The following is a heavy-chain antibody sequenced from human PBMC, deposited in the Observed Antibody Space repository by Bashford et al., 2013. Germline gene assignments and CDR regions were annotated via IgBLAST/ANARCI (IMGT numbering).Heavy chain of an antibody. CDR2: ISNTGNTI. V-gene: IGHV3-11*01. J-gene: IGHJ6*02. CDR3: AEGYEDRMDV. Sequence: WSAQAPGQGLEWISYISNTGNTIYYADSVKGRFTTSRDNAKNSLYLQLSSLRVDDTAVYFCAEGYEDRMDVWGQGTTVTVSS. D-gene: IGHD5-12*01.